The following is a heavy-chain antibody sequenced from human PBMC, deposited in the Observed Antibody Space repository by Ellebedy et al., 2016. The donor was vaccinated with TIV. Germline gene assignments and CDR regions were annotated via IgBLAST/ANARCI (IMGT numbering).Heavy chain of an antibody. J-gene: IGHJ4*02. D-gene: IGHD1-26*01. CDR2: INQDGSVD. V-gene: IGHV3-7*01. Sequence: GESLKISXAASGFPFSSYAMTWVRQAPGKGLEWVASINQDGSVDHYVDSVKGRFTVSRDNAKSSLYLQMNSLRVEDTAVYYCLPSGGSSTWGQGTLVTVSS. CDR1: GFPFSSYA. CDR3: LPSGGSST.